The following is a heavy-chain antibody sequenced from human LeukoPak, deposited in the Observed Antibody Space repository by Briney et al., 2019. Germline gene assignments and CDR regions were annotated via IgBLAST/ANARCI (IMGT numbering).Heavy chain of an antibody. CDR1: GGTFSSYA. V-gene: IGHV1-69*01. CDR2: IIPIFGTA. CDR3: ARDCSSTSCYTSWNLFDY. Sequence: ASVKVSCKASGGTFSSYAISWVRQAPGQGLEWMGGIIPIFGTANYAQKFQGRVTITADESTSTAYMELSGLRSEDTAVYYCARDCSSTSCYTSWNLFDYWGQGTLVTVSS. D-gene: IGHD2-2*02. J-gene: IGHJ4*02.